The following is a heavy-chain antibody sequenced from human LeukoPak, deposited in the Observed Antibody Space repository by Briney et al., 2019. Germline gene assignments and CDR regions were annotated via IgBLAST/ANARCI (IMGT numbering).Heavy chain of an antibody. J-gene: IGHJ2*01. CDR1: GGSFSGYY. CDR2: INHSGST. Sequence: SETLSLTCAVYGGSFSGYYWSWIRQPPGKGLEWIGEINHSGSTNYNPSLKSRVTISVDTSKNQFSLKLSSVTAADTAVYYCARHVSVTPWYFDLWGRGTLVTVSS. V-gene: IGHV4-34*01. CDR3: ARHVSVTPWYFDL. D-gene: IGHD4-17*01.